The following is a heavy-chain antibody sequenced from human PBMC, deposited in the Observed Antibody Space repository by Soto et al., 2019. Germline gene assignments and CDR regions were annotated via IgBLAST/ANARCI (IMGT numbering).Heavy chain of an antibody. CDR1: GGTFSSYA. J-gene: IGHJ1*01. Sequence: SVKVSCKASGGTFSSYAISWVRQAPGQGLEWMGGIIPIFGTANYAQKFQGRVTITADESTSTAYMELSSLRSEDTAVYYCARGRETYYYDSSGYSPLGYWGQGTLVTVSS. V-gene: IGHV1-69*13. D-gene: IGHD3-22*01. CDR3: ARGRETYYYDSSGYSPLGY. CDR2: IIPIFGTA.